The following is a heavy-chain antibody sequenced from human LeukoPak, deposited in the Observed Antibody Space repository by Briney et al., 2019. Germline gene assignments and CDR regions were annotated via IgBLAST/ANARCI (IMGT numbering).Heavy chain of an antibody. D-gene: IGHD5-24*01. CDR2: ISGSGGST. Sequence: AGGSLRLSCAASGFTFSSYAMSWVRQAPGKGLEWVSAISGSGGSTYYADSVKGRFTISRDNSKNTLYLQMNSLRAEDTAVYYCAKDLIERWLQLSFGLSPFDYWGQGTLVTVSS. CDR1: GFTFSSYA. V-gene: IGHV3-23*01. J-gene: IGHJ4*02. CDR3: AKDLIERWLQLSFGLSPFDY.